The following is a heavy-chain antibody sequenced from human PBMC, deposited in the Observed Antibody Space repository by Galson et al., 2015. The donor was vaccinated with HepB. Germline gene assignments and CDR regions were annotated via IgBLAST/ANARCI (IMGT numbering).Heavy chain of an antibody. Sequence: LRLSCAASGFTLSTYGVSWVRQAPGKGLEWVSGISETGAGTYYADSVKDRFTISRDNSKNTVYLRMNSLRAEDTAVYYRARDLPGTGSTSYWGQGTLVTVSS. J-gene: IGHJ4*02. D-gene: IGHD1-1*01. CDR1: GFTLSTYG. CDR3: ARDLPGTGSTSY. CDR2: ISETGAGT. V-gene: IGHV3-23*01.